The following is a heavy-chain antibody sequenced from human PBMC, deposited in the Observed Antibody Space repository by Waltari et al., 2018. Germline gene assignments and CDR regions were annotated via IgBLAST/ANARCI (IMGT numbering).Heavy chain of an antibody. V-gene: IGHV3-9*01. D-gene: IGHD6-13*01. J-gene: IGHJ3*01. CDR3: AKDLGYSSSWYN. Sequence: EVQLVESGGGLVQPGRSLRPSCAAYGFTCDDYAMRWVRQAPGKGVEWVSGIRWNSGSIGNEDSVKGRFTISRDNAKNSLYLQMNRLRAEDTALYYCAKDLGYSSSWYNWGQGTMVTVSS. CDR2: IRWNSGSI. CDR1: GFTCDDYA.